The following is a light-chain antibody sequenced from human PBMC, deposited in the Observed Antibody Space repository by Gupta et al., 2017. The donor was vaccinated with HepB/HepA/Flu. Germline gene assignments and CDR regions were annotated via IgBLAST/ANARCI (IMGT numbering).Light chain of an antibody. J-gene: IGKJ3*01. V-gene: IGKV3-20*01. CDR1: QSVGTY. Sequence: EIVLTQSPGTLSLSPGERATLSCRASQSVGTYLAWYQQKPGQAPRLLIFDASIRSPGIPDRFSGSGYVKDSTLTSSRRENEDFAVYYGQQYGRSLVFGPGTNVDIK. CDR3: QQYGRSLV. CDR2: DAS.